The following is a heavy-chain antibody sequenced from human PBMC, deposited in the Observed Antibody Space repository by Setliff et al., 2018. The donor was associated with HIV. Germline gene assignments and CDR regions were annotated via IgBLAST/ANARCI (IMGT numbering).Heavy chain of an antibody. CDR2: INPNGGYT. Sequence: GASVKVSCKASGGTFSSYVISWVRQAPGQGLEWMGWINPNGGYTNYAQKFLGRVTMTQDTSFTTAYLELSRLGSDDTAVYYCAADNYNCNSFDSWGQGSLVTVSS. J-gene: IGHJ4*02. V-gene: IGHV1-2*02. D-gene: IGHD3-3*01. CDR1: GGTFSSYV. CDR3: AADNYNCNSFDS.